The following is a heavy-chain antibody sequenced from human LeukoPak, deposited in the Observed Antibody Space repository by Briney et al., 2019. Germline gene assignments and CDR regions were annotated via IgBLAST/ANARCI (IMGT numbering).Heavy chain of an antibody. D-gene: IGHD2-2*01. CDR2: ISSSSSYI. Sequence: GGSLRLSCAASGFTFSSYSMNWVRQAPGKGLEWVSSISSSSSYIYYADSVKGRFTISRDNAKNSLYLQMNSLRAEDTAVYYCARGYCSSTSCYASLDYWGQGTLVTVSS. V-gene: IGHV3-21*01. J-gene: IGHJ4*02. CDR1: GFTFSSYS. CDR3: ARGYCSSTSCYASLDY.